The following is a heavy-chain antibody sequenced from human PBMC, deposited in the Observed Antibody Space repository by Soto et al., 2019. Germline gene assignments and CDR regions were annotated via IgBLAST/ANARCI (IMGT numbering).Heavy chain of an antibody. J-gene: IGHJ6*02. CDR1: GSSIRSYD. Sequence: PSDTLSLTGNVSGSSIRSYDWSWIRQPPGKALEWIGRIYTSGTTNYNPSLNSRATILVDTSKNQFSLKLSSVTAEDTAVYYCAREGASGFGMDVWGQGTTVTVSS. V-gene: IGHV4-4*07. CDR3: AREGASGFGMDV. D-gene: IGHD1-26*01. CDR2: IYTSGTT.